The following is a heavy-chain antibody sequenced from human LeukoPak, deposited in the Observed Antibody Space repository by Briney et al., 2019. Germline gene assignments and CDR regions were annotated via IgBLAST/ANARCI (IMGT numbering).Heavy chain of an antibody. Sequence: PGGSLRLSCAASGFTFSSYDMHWVRQAAGRGLEWVSAFGAGGDTYYPDSVKGRFTISRDYSKNTLYLQMNSLRAEDTAEYYCAARSGSGSYYWGQGTLVTVSS. J-gene: IGHJ4*02. D-gene: IGHD3-10*01. CDR1: GFTFSSYD. V-gene: IGHV3-13*04. CDR2: FGAGGDT. CDR3: AARSGSGSYY.